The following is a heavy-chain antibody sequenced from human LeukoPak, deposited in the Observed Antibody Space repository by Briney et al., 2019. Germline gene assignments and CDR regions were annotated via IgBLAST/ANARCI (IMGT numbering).Heavy chain of an antibody. CDR3: TTGDPISMLVPEPYYFDY. CDR2: IKSKTDGGTT. D-gene: IGHD3-22*01. J-gene: IGHJ4*02. V-gene: IGHV3-15*01. Sequence: GGSLRLSCAASGFTFNKAWMSWVRQAPGKGLEWVGRIKSKTDGGTTDYAAPVKGRFIISRDDSRKTLYLQMNSLKTEDTAVYYCTTGDPISMLVPEPYYFDYWGPGTLVTVSS. CDR1: GFTFNKAW.